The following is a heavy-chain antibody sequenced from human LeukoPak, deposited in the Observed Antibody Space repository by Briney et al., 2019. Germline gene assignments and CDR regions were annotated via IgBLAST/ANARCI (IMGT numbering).Heavy chain of an antibody. CDR1: GFTFVSYS. D-gene: IGHD3-22*01. V-gene: IGHV3-21*01. J-gene: IGHJ4*02. CDR2: INTVGSYI. Sequence: PGGSLRLSCAASGFTFVSYSFNWVRQAPGKGLEWVSSINTVGSYIYYADSVKGRFTISRDNAENSVYLQTNSLRVEDTAVYYCARLRLNSDSGGYYYYYDYWGQGTLVTVSS. CDR3: ARLRLNSDSGGYYYYYDY.